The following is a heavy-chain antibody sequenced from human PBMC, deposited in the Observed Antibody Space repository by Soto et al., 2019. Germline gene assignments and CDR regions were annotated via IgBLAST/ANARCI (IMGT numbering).Heavy chain of an antibody. CDR1: GFTFSSYA. V-gene: IGHV3-23*01. CDR2: ISGSGGST. D-gene: IGHD1-26*01. Sequence: GGSLRLSCAASGFTFSSYAMRWVRQAPVKGLEWVSAISGSGGSTYYADSVKGRFTISRDNSKKTLYLQMNSLRAEDTAVYYCARRGSGSYYDYWGQGTLVTVSS. CDR3: ARRGSGSYYDY. J-gene: IGHJ4*02.